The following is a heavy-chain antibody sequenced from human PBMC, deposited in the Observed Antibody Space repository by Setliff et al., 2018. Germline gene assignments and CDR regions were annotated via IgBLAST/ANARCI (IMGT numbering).Heavy chain of an antibody. CDR3: ARAADSYGPPRSYMDV. J-gene: IGHJ6*03. CDR1: GFTFSSYA. D-gene: IGHD5-18*01. CDR2: ISSSSSYI. V-gene: IGHV3-21*01. Sequence: PGGSLRLSCAASGFTFSSYAMSWVRQAPGKGLEWVSSISSSSSYIYYADSVQGRFTISRDNAKNSLYLQMNSLGAEDTAVYYCARAADSYGPPRSYMDVWGKGTTVTVSS.